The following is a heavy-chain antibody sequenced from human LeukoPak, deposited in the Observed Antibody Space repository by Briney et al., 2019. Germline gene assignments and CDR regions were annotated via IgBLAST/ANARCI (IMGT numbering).Heavy chain of an antibody. V-gene: IGHV3-23*01. J-gene: IGHJ4*02. CDR2: ISNNGGYT. Sequence: PGGSLRLSCAASGFTFSSSAMSWVRQAPGKGLEWVSAISNNGGYTYYADSVKGRFTISRDNSKNTLYLQMNSLRAEDTAVYYCAKSSRVAGTVDFDYWGQGTLVTVSS. CDR3: AKSSRVAGTVDFDY. D-gene: IGHD6-19*01. CDR1: GFTFSSSA.